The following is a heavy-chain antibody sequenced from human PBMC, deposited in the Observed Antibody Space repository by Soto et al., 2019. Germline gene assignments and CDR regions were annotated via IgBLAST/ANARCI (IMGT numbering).Heavy chain of an antibody. CDR1: GFAFETYA. Sequence: PGGSLRLSCAASGFAFETYAMHWVRQTAGKGLEWVSPIDSDGGATAYADSVRGRFTISRDNPKNTLYLQMNSLRAEDTAVYYCAKDRVPIEVEVAATLGYWGQGTLVTVSS. J-gene: IGHJ4*02. CDR2: IDSDGGAT. V-gene: IGHV3-74*01. D-gene: IGHD2-15*01. CDR3: AKDRVPIEVEVAATLGY.